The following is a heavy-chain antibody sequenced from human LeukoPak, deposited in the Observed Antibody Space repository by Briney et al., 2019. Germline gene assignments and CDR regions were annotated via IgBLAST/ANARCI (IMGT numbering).Heavy chain of an antibody. CDR1: GGSFSGYY. Sequence: SETLPLTCAVYGGSFSGYYWSWIRQPPGKGLEWIGEINHSGSTNYNPSLKSRVTISVDTSKNQFSLKLSSVTAADTAVYYCARGIAARRVDYWGQGTLVTVSS. CDR3: ARGIAARRVDY. J-gene: IGHJ4*02. V-gene: IGHV4-34*01. D-gene: IGHD6-6*01. CDR2: INHSGST.